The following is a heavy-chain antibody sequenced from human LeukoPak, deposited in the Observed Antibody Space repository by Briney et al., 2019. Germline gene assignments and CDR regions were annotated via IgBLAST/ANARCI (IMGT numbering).Heavy chain of an antibody. J-gene: IGHJ4*02. CDR1: GFTFSSFV. V-gene: IGHV3-64*01. CDR3: ARGSGSNYVRPKFQD. D-gene: IGHD1-26*01. CDR2: ISSNGGTT. Sequence: GGSLRPSCAASGFTFSSFVIHSVLQAPGKGLEYVSGISSNGGTTYYANSVKGRFTISRDNSKNTLYLQMNSLRAEDTAVYYCARGSGSNYVRPKFQDWGQGTLVTVSS.